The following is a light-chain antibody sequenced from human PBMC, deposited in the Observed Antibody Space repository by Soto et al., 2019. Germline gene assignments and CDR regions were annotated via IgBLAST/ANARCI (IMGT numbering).Light chain of an antibody. V-gene: IGKV1-17*01. CDR1: QGIRND. CDR3: QQYTSFPYT. Sequence: DIQMTQSPSSLSASVGDRVTITCRASQGIRNDLGWYQQKPGKAPKLLIFDASNLESGVPSRFSGSGSGTDFTLTISGLQPDDFASYYCQQYTSFPYTFGQGTKLEI. J-gene: IGKJ2*01. CDR2: DAS.